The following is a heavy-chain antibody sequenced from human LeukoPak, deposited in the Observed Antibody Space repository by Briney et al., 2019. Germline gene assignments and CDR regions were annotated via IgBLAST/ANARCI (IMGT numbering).Heavy chain of an antibody. D-gene: IGHD1-14*01. J-gene: IGHJ4*02. CDR3: ARDWYHAIDY. CDR1: GFTFSSYE. CDR2: ITSDGFST. V-gene: IGHV3-74*03. Sequence: QSGGSLRLSCAASGFTFSSYEMNWVRQAPGKGLVWVVRITSDGFSTTYAESVKGRFTISRDNAKNTLYLQMNSLRVEDTAIYYCARDWYHAIDYWGQGALVTVSS.